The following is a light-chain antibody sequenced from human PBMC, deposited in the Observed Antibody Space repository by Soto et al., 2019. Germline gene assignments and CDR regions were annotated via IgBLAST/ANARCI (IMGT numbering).Light chain of an antibody. CDR2: GNS. J-gene: IGLJ2*01. Sequence: QSVLTQRPSVSGAPGQRVTISCTGSSSNIGAGYDVHWYQQLPGTAPKLLIYGNSNRPSGVPDRFSGSKSGTSASLAITGLQAEDEADYYCQSYDSSLSVVFGAGTKLIVL. CDR1: SSNIGAGYD. CDR3: QSYDSSLSVV. V-gene: IGLV1-40*01.